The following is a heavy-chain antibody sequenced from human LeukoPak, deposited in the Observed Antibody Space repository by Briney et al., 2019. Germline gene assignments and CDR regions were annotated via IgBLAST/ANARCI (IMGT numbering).Heavy chain of an antibody. D-gene: IGHD3-10*01. CDR3: AISGRSPFDI. J-gene: IGHJ3*02. V-gene: IGHV4-61*02. CDR1: GGSISSGSYY. Sequence: SETLSLTCTVSGGSISSGSYYWSWIRQPAGKGLEWIGRIYTSGNTNYNPSLKSRVTISVDTSKNQFSLKLSSVTAADTAVYYCAISGRSPFDIWGQGTVVTVSS. CDR2: IYTSGNT.